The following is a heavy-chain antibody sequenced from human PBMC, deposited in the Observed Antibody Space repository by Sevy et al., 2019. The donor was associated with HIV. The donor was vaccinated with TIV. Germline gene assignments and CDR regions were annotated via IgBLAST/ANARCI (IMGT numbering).Heavy chain of an antibody. V-gene: IGHV1-2*02. CDR1: GYTFTGYY. D-gene: IGHD3-22*01. Sequence: ASVKVSCKASGYTFTGYYMHWVRQAPGQGLEWMGWINPNSGGTNYAQMFQGRVTMTRDTSISTAYMELSRLRSDDTAVYYCARVNGEEDSSGYYRYWGQGTLVTVSS. CDR3: ARVNGEEDSSGYYRY. CDR2: INPNSGGT. J-gene: IGHJ4*02.